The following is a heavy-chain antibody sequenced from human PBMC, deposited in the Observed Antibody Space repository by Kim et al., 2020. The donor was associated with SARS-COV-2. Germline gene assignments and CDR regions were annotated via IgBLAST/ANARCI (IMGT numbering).Heavy chain of an antibody. CDR2: IKQDGSEK. CDR3: SSRPA. V-gene: IGHV3-7*01. J-gene: IGHJ5*02. Sequence: GGFLRLSCAASGFTFSGYWMTWVRQAPGKGLEWVANIKQDGSEKHYVDSVKGRFTISRDNAKNSLYLQMNSLRTEDTAVYYCSSRPAWGQGTLVTVSS. CDR1: GFTFSGYW.